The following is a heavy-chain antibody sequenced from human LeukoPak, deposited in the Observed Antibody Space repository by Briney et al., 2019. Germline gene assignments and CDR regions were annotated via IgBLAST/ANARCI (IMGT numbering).Heavy chain of an antibody. CDR1: EFTFSSYS. V-gene: IGHV3-21*01. CDR2: ISGSGSYI. CDR3: ARGSTCFDY. Sequence: PGGSLRLSCAASEFTFSSYSMNWVRQAPGKGLEWVSSISGSGSYIYYADSVKGRFTLSRDNAKSSLSLQMNSLRAEDTAVYYCARGSTCFDYWGQGALVTVSS. J-gene: IGHJ4*02.